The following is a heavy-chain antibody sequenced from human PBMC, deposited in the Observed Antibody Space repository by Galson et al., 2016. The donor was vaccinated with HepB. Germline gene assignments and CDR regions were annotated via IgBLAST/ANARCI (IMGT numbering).Heavy chain of an antibody. J-gene: IGHJ4*02. D-gene: IGHD1-26*01. CDR3: AKDHRGELPEQFDY. CDR2: INGSGGRT. CDR1: GFTFSTYA. V-gene: IGHV3-23*01. Sequence: SLRLSCAASGFTFSTYAMGWVRQAPGKGLRWVSGINGSGGRTHYADSVKGRFTISRDNSKNTLYLEVNSLRAEDTAVYFCAKDHRGELPEQFDYWGQGTLVTVSS.